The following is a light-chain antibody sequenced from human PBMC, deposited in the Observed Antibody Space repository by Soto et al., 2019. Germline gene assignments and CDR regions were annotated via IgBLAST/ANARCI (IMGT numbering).Light chain of an antibody. J-gene: IGLJ2*01. V-gene: IGLV2-8*01. Sequence: QSALTQPPSASGSPGQSVTISCTGASSDVGGYDFVSWYQQHPGKAPKLMIYEVTKRPSGVPDRFSGSKSGNTASLTVSGLQAEDEADYYCSSFVGTTHQVVFGGGTKLTVL. CDR3: SSFVGTTHQVV. CDR2: EVT. CDR1: SSDVGGYDF.